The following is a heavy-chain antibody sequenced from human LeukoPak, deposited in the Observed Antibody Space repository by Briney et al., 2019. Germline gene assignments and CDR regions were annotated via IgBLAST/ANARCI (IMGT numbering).Heavy chain of an antibody. CDR1: GFTFTGHW. Sequence: GGSLRLSCVASGFTFTGHWMSWVRQAPGKGLEWVANINQDASAKYYVASVRGRFTISRDNAKNSIYLQMNSLRVDDTAVYYCARWDIRGTAHQLDYWGQGTLVTVSS. CDR2: INQDASAK. J-gene: IGHJ4*02. V-gene: IGHV3-7*01. D-gene: IGHD5-12*01. CDR3: ARWDIRGTAHQLDY.